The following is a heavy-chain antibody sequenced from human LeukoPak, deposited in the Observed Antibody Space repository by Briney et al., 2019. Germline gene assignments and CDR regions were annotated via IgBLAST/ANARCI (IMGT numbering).Heavy chain of an antibody. V-gene: IGHV4-34*01. J-gene: IGHJ6*03. CDR1: GGTFSGYY. CDR2: SNDSGGT. CDR3: ARLSVIVGAALEYYYYYMDV. Sequence: SETLSLTCAVYGGTFSGYYWSWIRQPPGKRLEWVGESNDSGGTNYNPSLKSRVTISADKSKDQVSLKLTSVTAADTAVYYCARLSVIVGAALEYYYYYMDVWGQGTTVTVSS. D-gene: IGHD1-26*01.